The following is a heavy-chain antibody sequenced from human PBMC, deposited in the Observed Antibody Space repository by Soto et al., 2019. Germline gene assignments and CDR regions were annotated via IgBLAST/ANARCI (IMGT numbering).Heavy chain of an antibody. CDR3: AKERGVLDAFDI. CDR1: GFTSSSFV. J-gene: IGHJ3*02. CDR2: ISSDGKNQ. Sequence: QVQLVESGGGVVQPGRSLRLSCAASGFTSSSFVIHWVRKAPGKGLEWLAVISSDGKNQYYADSVKGRFTISRDNSKNTLYLQVNSLRAEDTAVYFCAKERGVLDAFDIWGQGTMVTVSS. D-gene: IGHD3-10*01. V-gene: IGHV3-30*18.